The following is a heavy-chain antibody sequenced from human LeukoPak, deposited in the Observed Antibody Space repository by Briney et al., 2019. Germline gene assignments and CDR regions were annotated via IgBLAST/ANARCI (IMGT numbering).Heavy chain of an antibody. J-gene: IGHJ4*02. D-gene: IGHD3-16*01. Sequence: PGGSLRLSCAASGFTFNSFGIHWVRQAPGKGLEWVAVIYYDGSNNFYSDSVKGRFTISRDNSKNTVFLQMSSLRAEDTAVYYCTRDRRTDIWGSFNYWGQGTLVTVSS. CDR3: TRDRRTDIWGSFNY. V-gene: IGHV3-30*12. CDR2: IYYDGSNN. CDR1: GFTFNSFG.